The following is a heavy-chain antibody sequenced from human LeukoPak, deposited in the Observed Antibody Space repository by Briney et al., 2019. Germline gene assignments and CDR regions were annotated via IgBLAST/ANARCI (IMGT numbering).Heavy chain of an antibody. Sequence: GGSLRLSCAASGFSFDTYGMHWVRQAPGKGLEWVAVISYDASGKYYADSVKGRFTISRDNSKNTLYLQMSSLRAEDTAVYYCAKEWGDFDAFDIWGQGTMVTVSS. V-gene: IGHV3-30*18. D-gene: IGHD3-10*01. CDR1: GFSFDTYG. J-gene: IGHJ3*02. CDR2: ISYDASGK. CDR3: AKEWGDFDAFDI.